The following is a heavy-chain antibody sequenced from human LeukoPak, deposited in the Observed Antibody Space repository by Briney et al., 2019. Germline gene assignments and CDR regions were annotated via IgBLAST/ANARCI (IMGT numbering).Heavy chain of an antibody. J-gene: IGHJ3*02. V-gene: IGHV4-61*01. Sequence: SETLSLTCTVSGGSVSSGSYYWSWIRQPPGKGLEWIGYIYYSGSTNYNPSLKSRVTISVDTSKNQFSLKLSSVTAADTAVYYCARGSGSYAAFDIWGQGTMVTVSS. CDR2: IYYSGST. CDR3: ARGSGSYAAFDI. CDR1: GGSVSSGSYY. D-gene: IGHD1-26*01.